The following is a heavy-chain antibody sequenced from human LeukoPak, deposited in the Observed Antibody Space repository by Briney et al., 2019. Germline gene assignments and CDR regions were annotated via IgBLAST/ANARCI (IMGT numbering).Heavy chain of an antibody. V-gene: IGHV3-23*01. Sequence: GGSLRLSCAASGFTFSRCSMSWARQAPRRGPEWVTTIRGSGDATYYADAVKGRFTITRDNSKNTLYVQMNSQRTDDTAVYYCAKDRQSRGSLGFDYWGQGALVIVSS. CDR3: AKDRQSRGSLGFDY. J-gene: IGHJ4*02. D-gene: IGHD3-22*01. CDR1: GFTFSRCS. CDR2: IRGSGDAT.